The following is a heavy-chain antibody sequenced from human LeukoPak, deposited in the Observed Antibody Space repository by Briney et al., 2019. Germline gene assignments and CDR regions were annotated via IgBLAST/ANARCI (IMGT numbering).Heavy chain of an antibody. CDR1: GGTFSSYA. D-gene: IGHD2-2*01. J-gene: IGHJ5*02. CDR3: ARGSDIVVVPAAMDYNWFDP. V-gene: IGHV1-69*01. Sequence: SVKVSCKASGGTFSSYAISWVRQAPGQGLEWMGGIIPIFGTANYTQKFQGRVTITADESTSTAYMELSSLRSEDTAVYYCARGSDIVVVPAAMDYNWFDPWGQGTLITVSS. CDR2: IIPIFGTA.